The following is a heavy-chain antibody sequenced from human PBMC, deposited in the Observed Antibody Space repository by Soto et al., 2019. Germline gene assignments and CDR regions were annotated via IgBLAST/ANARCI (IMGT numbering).Heavy chain of an antibody. Sequence: QVQLQESGPGLVKPSETLSLTCTVSGGSISSYYWSWIRQPPGKGLEWIGYIYYSGSTNYNPSLKSHVTISVDTSKNQFSLKLSSVTAADTAVYYCARESYSSGYYYNYGMDVWGQETTVTVSS. V-gene: IGHV4-59*01. J-gene: IGHJ6*02. CDR3: ARESYSSGYYYNYGMDV. CDR2: IYYSGST. CDR1: GGSISSYY. D-gene: IGHD3-22*01.